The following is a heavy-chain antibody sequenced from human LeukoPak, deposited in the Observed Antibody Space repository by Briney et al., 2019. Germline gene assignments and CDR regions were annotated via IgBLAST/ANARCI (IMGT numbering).Heavy chain of an antibody. J-gene: IGHJ4*02. CDR3: ARTLRFLEWFDY. D-gene: IGHD3-3*01. Sequence: PSQTLSLTCTVSGGSISSGGYYWSWLRQHPGKGLEWIGYIYYSGSTYYNPSLKSRVTISVDTSKNQFSLKLSSVTAADTAVYYCARTLRFLEWFDYWGQGTLVTVSS. CDR2: IYYSGST. V-gene: IGHV4-31*03. CDR1: GGSISSGGYY.